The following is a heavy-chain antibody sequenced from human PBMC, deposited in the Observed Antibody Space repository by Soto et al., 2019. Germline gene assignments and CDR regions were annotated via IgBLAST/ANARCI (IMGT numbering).Heavy chain of an antibody. CDR2: ISNDGRRK. Sequence: GGSLRLSCAASGFSLSTNTMHWVRQVPGKGLEWVASISNDGRRKYYADFVKGRFTISRDTANNILYLEMNSLRAEDTSLYYCARVATAMTYDFWGQGTQVPVSS. J-gene: IGHJ4*02. V-gene: IGHV3-30*04. D-gene: IGHD2-21*02. CDR1: GFSLSTNT. CDR3: ARVATAMTYDF.